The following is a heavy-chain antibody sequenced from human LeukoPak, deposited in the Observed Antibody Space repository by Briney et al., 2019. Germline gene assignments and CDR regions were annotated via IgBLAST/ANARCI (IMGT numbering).Heavy chain of an antibody. CDR1: GITLRNYG. CDR2: ISDSGGST. Sequence: PGGSLRLSCAVSGITLRNYGMSWVRQAPGKGLEWVAGISDSGGSTNYADSVKGRSTISRDNPKNTLYLQMNSLRAEDTAVYFCAKRGVVIRVILVGFHKEAYYFDSWGQGALVTVSS. V-gene: IGHV3-23*01. J-gene: IGHJ4*02. D-gene: IGHD3-22*01. CDR3: AKRGVVIRVILVGFHKEAYYFDS.